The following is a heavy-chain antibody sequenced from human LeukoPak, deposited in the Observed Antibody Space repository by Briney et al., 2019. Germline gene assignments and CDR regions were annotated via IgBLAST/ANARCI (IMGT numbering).Heavy chain of an antibody. CDR1: GFTFSSYA. Sequence: GGSLRLSCAASGFTFSSYAMSWVRQAPGKRLEWVSAISGSGGSTYYADSVKGRFTISRDNSKNTLYLQMNSLRAEDTAVYYCAKMGGYFDWLMAHFDYWGQGTLVTVSS. CDR2: ISGSGGST. V-gene: IGHV3-23*01. CDR3: AKMGGYFDWLMAHFDY. D-gene: IGHD3-9*01. J-gene: IGHJ4*02.